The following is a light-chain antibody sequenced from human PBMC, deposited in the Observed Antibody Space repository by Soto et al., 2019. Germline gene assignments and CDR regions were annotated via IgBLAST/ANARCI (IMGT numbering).Light chain of an antibody. Sequence: EIVLTQSPGTLSLSPGERATLSCRASQSVSSSYLAWYQQKPDQAPRLLIYGASSRATGNPDRFSGSGSGTDFTLTISRLEPEDFAVYYCQQYGSSLYTFGQGTKLEIK. CDR1: QSVSSSY. J-gene: IGKJ2*01. CDR3: QQYGSSLYT. CDR2: GAS. V-gene: IGKV3-20*01.